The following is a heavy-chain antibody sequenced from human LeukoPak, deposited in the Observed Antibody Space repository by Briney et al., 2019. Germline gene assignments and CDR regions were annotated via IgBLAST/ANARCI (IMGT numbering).Heavy chain of an antibody. Sequence: GGSLRLSCAASGFTVSSNYKSWVRQAPGKGLEWVSVIYSGGSTYYADSVKGRFTISRDNSKNTLYLQMNSLRAEDTAVYYCADGIAGDAFDIWGQGTMVTVSS. CDR3: ADGIAGDAFDI. CDR2: IYSGGST. V-gene: IGHV3-66*01. D-gene: IGHD6-13*01. J-gene: IGHJ3*02. CDR1: GFTVSSNY.